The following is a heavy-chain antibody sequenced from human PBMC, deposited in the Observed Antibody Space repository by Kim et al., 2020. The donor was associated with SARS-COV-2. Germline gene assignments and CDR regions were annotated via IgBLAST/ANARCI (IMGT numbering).Heavy chain of an antibody. D-gene: IGHD6-13*01. CDR3: ARAAAGTLFDY. CDR1: GFTFSSYA. J-gene: IGHJ4*02. V-gene: IGHV3-30*04. CDR2: ISYDGSKK. Sequence: GGSLRLSCAASGFTFSSYAMHWVRQAPGKGLEWVAVISYDGSKKYYADSVKGRFTISRDNSKNTLYLQMNSLRAEDTAVYYCARAAAGTLFDYWGQGTLVTVSS.